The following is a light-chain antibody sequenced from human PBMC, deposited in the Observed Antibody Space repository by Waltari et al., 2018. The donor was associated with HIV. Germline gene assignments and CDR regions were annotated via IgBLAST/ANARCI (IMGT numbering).Light chain of an antibody. Sequence: QSALTQPASVSASPGQSIKISCIGTSNDVGDYNHVSWYQQQPDKAPRLMIYDVTNRPAGVSTRFSGSKSGNTDSLAISGLQAEDEAIYYCASYRYSSRTYVFGTGTTVTVL. J-gene: IGLJ1*01. V-gene: IGLV2-14*03. CDR3: ASYRYSSRTYV. CDR2: DVT. CDR1: SNDVGDYNH.